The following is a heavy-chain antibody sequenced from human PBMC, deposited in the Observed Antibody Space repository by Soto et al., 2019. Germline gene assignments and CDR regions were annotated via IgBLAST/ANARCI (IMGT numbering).Heavy chain of an antibody. J-gene: IGHJ4*02. CDR2: ISDDGVSK. Sequence: GGSLRLSCAASGFTFSNYGMHWVRQAPGKGLEWVAAISDDGVSKYYADSVQGRFTISRDNSESAAFLQMNSLRPDDTALYFCARAYYFGSGTSYTLYYWGQGTQVTVSS. CDR1: GFTFSNYG. D-gene: IGHD3-10*01. CDR3: ARAYYFGSGTSYTLYY. V-gene: IGHV3-30*03.